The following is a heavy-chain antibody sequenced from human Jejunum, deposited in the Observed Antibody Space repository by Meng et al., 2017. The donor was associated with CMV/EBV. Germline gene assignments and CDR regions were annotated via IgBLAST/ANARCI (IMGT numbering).Heavy chain of an antibody. J-gene: IGHJ4*02. CDR1: SDGW. D-gene: IGHD3-3*01. CDR2: IKTKTDGETT. CDR3: TTGATVFGVVIMGANF. V-gene: IGHV3-15*01. Sequence: SDGWMGWVRQAPGKGLEWVGRIKTKTDGETTDYAAHVKGRFIISRDDSENTLYLQMNSLKTEDTAVYYCTTGATVFGVVIMGANFWGQGTLVTVSS.